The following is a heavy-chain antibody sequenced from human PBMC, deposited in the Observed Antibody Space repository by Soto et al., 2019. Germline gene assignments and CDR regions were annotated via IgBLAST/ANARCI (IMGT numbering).Heavy chain of an antibody. CDR2: TYYSGSA. CDR1: GGSIISSMYS. CDR3: ARHGYFWSGSQGYNWFDP. D-gene: IGHD3-3*01. Sequence: SETLSLTCTVSGGSIISSMYSWGWIRQPPGKGLDWIGSTYYSGSANYNPSLKSRVTISVDTSKNKFSLKMSYVTAADTAVYYCARHGYFWSGSQGYNWFDPWGRGTLVTVSS. V-gene: IGHV4-39*01. J-gene: IGHJ5*02.